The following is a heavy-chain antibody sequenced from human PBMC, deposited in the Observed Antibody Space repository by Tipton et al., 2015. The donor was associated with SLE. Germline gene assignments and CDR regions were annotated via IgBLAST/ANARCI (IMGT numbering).Heavy chain of an antibody. Sequence: LRLSCTVSGGSISSYYWSWIRQPPGKGLEWIGCIYYSGSTNYNPSLKSRVTISVDTSKNQFSLKLSSVTAADTAVYYCASGRAVAGGDYFDYWGQGTLVTVSS. CDR2: IYYSGST. D-gene: IGHD6-19*01. CDR1: GGSISSYY. V-gene: IGHV4-59*01. CDR3: ASGRAVAGGDYFDY. J-gene: IGHJ4*02.